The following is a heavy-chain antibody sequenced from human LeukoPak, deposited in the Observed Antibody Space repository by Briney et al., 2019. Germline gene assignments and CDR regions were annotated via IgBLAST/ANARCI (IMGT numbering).Heavy chain of an antibody. CDR3: ARARGDSSSSSYDY. D-gene: IGHD6-6*01. CDR2: VSAYNGDT. V-gene: IGHV1-18*01. J-gene: IGHJ4*02. CDR1: GYIFTNYG. Sequence: ASVKVSCKASGYIFTNYGVSWVRLAPGQGLEWMGWVSAYNGDTDYAQNLQGRVTMTTDTSTSTAYMELRRLRSDDTAVYYCARARGDSSSSSYDYWGRGTLVTVSS.